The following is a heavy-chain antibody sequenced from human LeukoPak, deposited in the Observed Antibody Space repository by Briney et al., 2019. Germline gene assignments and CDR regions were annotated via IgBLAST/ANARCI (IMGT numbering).Heavy chain of an antibody. D-gene: IGHD2-2*02. V-gene: IGHV4-34*01. J-gene: IGHJ6*02. CDR2: INHSGST. CDR1: GGSFSGYY. Sequence: SETLSLTCAVYGGSFSGYYWSWIRQPPGKGLEWIGEINHSGSTNYNPSLKSRVTISVDTSKNRFSLKLSSVTAADTAVYYCARDSDCSSTSCYKPYSSGWSDDGMDVWGQGTTVTVSS. CDR3: ARDSDCSSTSCYKPYSSGWSDDGMDV.